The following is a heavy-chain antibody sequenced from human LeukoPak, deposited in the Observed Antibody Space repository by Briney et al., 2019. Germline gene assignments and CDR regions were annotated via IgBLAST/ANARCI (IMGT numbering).Heavy chain of an antibody. J-gene: IGHJ4*02. CDR3: AKSSGKSFPSSRVFDF. Sequence: GGSLRLSCAASGFTFSSYAFSGVRRAPGKGLEWVSIVGDNTDTHYADSVKGGFTISRDDSNNALYLQMNSLRAEDTATYFCAKSSGKSFPSSRVFDFWGQGTLVTVSS. V-gene: IGHV3-23*01. CDR2: VGDNTDT. D-gene: IGHD6-13*01. CDR1: GFTFSSYA.